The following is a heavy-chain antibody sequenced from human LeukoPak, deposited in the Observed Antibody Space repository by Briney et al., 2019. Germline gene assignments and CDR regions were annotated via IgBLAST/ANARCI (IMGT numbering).Heavy chain of an antibody. CDR3: ARRGGDGSGSKTARFFDY. J-gene: IGHJ4*02. Sequence: PSETLSLTCTVSGGSISSSIHYWGWVRQPPRKGLEWIGTIHYSGNTYYNPSLRSRLTISLDTSNNQFSLKLSSVTAADTAVYYCARRGGDGSGSKTARFFDYWGQGTLVTVSS. D-gene: IGHD3-10*01. CDR2: IHYSGNT. CDR1: GGSISSSIHY. V-gene: IGHV4-39*07.